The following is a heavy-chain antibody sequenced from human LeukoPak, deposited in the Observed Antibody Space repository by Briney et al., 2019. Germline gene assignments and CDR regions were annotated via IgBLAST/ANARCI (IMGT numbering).Heavy chain of an antibody. V-gene: IGHV4-39*07. CDR1: GGSISSSSYY. J-gene: IGHJ4*02. D-gene: IGHD3-10*01. CDR2: IYYSGST. CDR3: ARWQGTYYFDY. Sequence: SETLSLTCTVSGGSISSSSYYWGWIRQPPGKGLEWIGSIYYSGSTYYNPSLKSRVTISVDTSKNQFSLKLSSVTAADTAVYYCARWQGTYYFDYWGQGTLVTVSS.